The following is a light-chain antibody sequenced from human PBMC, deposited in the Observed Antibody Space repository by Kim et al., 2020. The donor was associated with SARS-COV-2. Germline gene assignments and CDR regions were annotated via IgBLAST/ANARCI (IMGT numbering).Light chain of an antibody. V-gene: IGLV8-61*01. CDR1: SGSVSTSYY. Sequence: QTVVTQEPSFSVSPGGTVTLTCGLSSGSVSTSYYPSWYQQTPGQAPRTLIYSTNTRSSGVPDRFSGYILGNKAALTITGAQADDESDYYCVLYMGSGISVFGGGTKVTVL. J-gene: IGLJ3*02. CDR3: VLYMGSGISV. CDR2: STN.